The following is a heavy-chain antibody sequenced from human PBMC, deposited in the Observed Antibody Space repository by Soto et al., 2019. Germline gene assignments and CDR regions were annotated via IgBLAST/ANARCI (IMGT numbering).Heavy chain of an antibody. D-gene: IGHD3-16*01. CDR2: ISGSGGRS. Sequence: EVQLLDSGGGLVQPGGSLRLSCAASGFTFSNYAMTWVRQGPGKGLEWVSGISGSGGRSYYAHSVKGRFTISRDNSKSTLYLQMNSLRAEDTAVYYCAKAYFVWSSEQTYYFDYWGQGTLVTVSS. CDR1: GFTFSNYA. V-gene: IGHV3-23*01. J-gene: IGHJ4*02. CDR3: AKAYFVWSSEQTYYFDY.